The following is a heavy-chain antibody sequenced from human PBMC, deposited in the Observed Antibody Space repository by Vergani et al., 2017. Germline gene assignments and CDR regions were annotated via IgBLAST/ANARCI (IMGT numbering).Heavy chain of an antibody. CDR2: IDHTGRP. J-gene: IGHJ6*03. V-gene: IGHV4-34*01. CDR1: GGSFTSYH. Sequence: QVQLQQWGGGLLKPSETLPLTCVVNGGSFTSYHWTWIRQSPGEGLEWVGDIDHTGRPDYNPSLKSRLTMSVDKSRNQFSLTLNSVTATDTAIYFCARVNTETNGHLYYYYYMDVWGQGTAVPVS. CDR3: ARVNTETNGHLYYYYYMDV. D-gene: IGHD4-11*01.